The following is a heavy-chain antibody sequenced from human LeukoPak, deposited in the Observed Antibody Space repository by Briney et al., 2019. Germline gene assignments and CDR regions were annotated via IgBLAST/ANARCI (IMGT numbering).Heavy chain of an antibody. Sequence: GGSLRLSCAASGFTFNNYAMSWVRQAPGKGLFWVSRISNDGRSTTYAESVKGRFTISRDNAKNTLYLQMNSLRVEDTAVYYCAKDLSSGNSIWGQGALVTVSS. CDR2: ISNDGRST. CDR3: AKDLSSGNSI. V-gene: IGHV3-74*03. CDR1: GFTFNNYA. J-gene: IGHJ4*02. D-gene: IGHD4-23*01.